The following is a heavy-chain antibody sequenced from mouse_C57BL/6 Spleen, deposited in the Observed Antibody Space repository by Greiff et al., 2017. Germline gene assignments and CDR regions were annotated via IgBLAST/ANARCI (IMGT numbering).Heavy chain of an antibody. J-gene: IGHJ2*01. CDR2: ISDGGSYT. D-gene: IGHD2-1*01. V-gene: IGHV5-4*03. CDR3: ARGLIYYGNYDYFDY. Sequence: EVKLVESGGGLVKPGGSLKLSCAASGFTFSSYAMSWVRQTPEKRLEWVATISDGGSYTYYPDNVKGRFTISRDNAKNNLYLQMSHLKSEDTAMYYCARGLIYYGNYDYFDYWGQGTTLTVSS. CDR1: GFTFSSYA.